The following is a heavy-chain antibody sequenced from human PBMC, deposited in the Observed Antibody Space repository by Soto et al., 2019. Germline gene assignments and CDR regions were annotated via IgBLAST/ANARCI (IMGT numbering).Heavy chain of an antibody. D-gene: IGHD3-16*01. J-gene: IGHJ4*02. V-gene: IGHV3-73*01. Sequence: EVQLVESGGGLVRPGGSVRLSCAASGFTFSVSSMHWVRQASGKGLEWLGRIRSRANHYATTYSESLKGRVIISRDDSKDKDVLEMSSLRTEDTAMYYCAIEGVGFGHWGQGTLVTVSS. CDR1: GFTFSVSS. CDR2: IRSRANHYAT. CDR3: AIEGVGFGH.